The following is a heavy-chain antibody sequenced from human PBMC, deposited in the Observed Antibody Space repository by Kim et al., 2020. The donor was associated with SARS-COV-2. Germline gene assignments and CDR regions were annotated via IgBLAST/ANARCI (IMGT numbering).Heavy chain of an antibody. CDR3: AVAPYYYDSSGYYYYGMDV. CDR1: GGTFSSYA. J-gene: IGHJ6*02. Sequence: SVKVSCKASGGTFSSYAISWVRQAPGQGLEWMGGIIPIFGTANYAQKFQGRVTITADESTSTAYMELSSLRSEDTAVYYCAVAPYYYDSSGYYYYGMDVWGQGTTGTVSS. D-gene: IGHD3-22*01. CDR2: IIPIFGTA. V-gene: IGHV1-69*13.